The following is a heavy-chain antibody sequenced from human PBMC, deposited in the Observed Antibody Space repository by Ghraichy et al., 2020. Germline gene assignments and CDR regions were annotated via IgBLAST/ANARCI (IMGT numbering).Heavy chain of an antibody. CDR2: ISYDGSNK. CDR1: GFTFSSYG. CDR3: AKLYPLRGIAVAGGEYYFDY. D-gene: IGHD6-19*01. Sequence: GESLNISCAASGFTFSSYGMHWVRQAPGKGLEWVAVISYDGSNKYYADSVKGRFTISRDNSKNTLYLQMNSLRAEDTAVYYCAKLYPLRGIAVAGGEYYFDYWGQGTLVTVSS. V-gene: IGHV3-30*18. J-gene: IGHJ4*02.